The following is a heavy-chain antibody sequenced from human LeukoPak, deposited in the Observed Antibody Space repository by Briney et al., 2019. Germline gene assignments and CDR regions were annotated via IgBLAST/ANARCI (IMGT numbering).Heavy chain of an antibody. Sequence: GGSLRLSCVASGFTFSSYAMHWVRQAPGKGLEWVAVISYDGSNKYYADSVKGRFTISRDNSKNTLYLQMNSLRAEDTAVYYCARGAPLYYYYYGMDVWGQGTTVTVSS. CDR3: ARGAPLYYYYYGMDV. V-gene: IGHV3-30*04. CDR1: GFTFSSYA. J-gene: IGHJ6*02. CDR2: ISYDGSNK.